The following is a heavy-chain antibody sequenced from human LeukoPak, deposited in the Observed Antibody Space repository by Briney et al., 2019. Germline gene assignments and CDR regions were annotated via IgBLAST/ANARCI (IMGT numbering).Heavy chain of an antibody. V-gene: IGHV4-31*03. CDR1: GGSISSGGHY. D-gene: IGHD2-21*01. CDR3: ASRSPPGETGYFDY. CDR2: IFYSGST. J-gene: IGHJ4*02. Sequence: SETLSLTCTVSGGSISSGGHYWTWIRQLPGKGLEWIGYIFYSGSTYYNPSLKSRVTISVDTSKNQFSLKLNPVTAADTAVYYCASRSPPGETGYFDYWGQGTLVTVSS.